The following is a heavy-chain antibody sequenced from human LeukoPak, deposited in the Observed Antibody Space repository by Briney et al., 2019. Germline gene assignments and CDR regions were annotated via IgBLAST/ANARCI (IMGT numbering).Heavy chain of an antibody. Sequence: GGSLRLSCAASGFIVSHNYMTWVRQAPGKGLEWISVIYIDGTTYYADSVKGRFTISRDQANNTLYLQMNTLRDEDTAVYYCARGPRYSFYWGQGTLVTVSS. CDR2: IYIDGTT. D-gene: IGHD6-13*01. CDR3: ARGPRYSFY. CDR1: GFIVSHNY. V-gene: IGHV3-53*01. J-gene: IGHJ4*02.